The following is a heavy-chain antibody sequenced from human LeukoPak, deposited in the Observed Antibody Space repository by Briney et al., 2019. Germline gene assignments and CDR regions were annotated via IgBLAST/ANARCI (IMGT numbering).Heavy chain of an antibody. V-gene: IGHV6-1*01. CDR1: GDSVSSNSAV. D-gene: IGHD2-15*01. CDR2: TYYRSKWYN. Sequence: SQTLSLTCAISGDSVSSNSAVWNWIRQSPSRGLEWLGRTYYRSKWYNDYAVSVKGRITIKPDTSKNQFSLQLNSATPEDTAVYYCARLGLGGAFDIWGQGTMVTVSS. J-gene: IGHJ3*02. CDR3: ARLGLGGAFDI.